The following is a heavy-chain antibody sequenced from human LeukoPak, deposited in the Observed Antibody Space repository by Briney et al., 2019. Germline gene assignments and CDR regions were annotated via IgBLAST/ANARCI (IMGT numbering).Heavy chain of an antibody. Sequence: GGSLRLSCAASGFTFSSYWMSWVRQAPGKGLEWVANIKQDGSEKYYVDSVKGRFTISRDNAKNSLYLQMNSLRAEDTAVYYCARDWAHEGDAFDIWGQGTMVTVSS. CDR3: ARDWAHEGDAFDI. D-gene: IGHD3-16*01. V-gene: IGHV3-7*01. CDR2: IKQDGSEK. J-gene: IGHJ3*02. CDR1: GFTFSSYW.